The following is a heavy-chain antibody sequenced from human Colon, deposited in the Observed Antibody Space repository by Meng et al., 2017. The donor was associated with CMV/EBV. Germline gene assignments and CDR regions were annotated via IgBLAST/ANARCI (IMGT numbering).Heavy chain of an antibody. CDR2: AKWNGDKA. CDR1: GFVFDDFD. D-gene: IGHD3-3*01. Sequence: GESLKISCVASGFVFDDFDISWVRLIPGKGLEWVSGAKWNGDKAGYADSVKGRFTISRDNAENALYLQMNSLRPEDTAVYYCAREAYDSWRYFDHWGQGTLVTVSS. V-gene: IGHV3-20*04. J-gene: IGHJ4*02. CDR3: AREAYDSWRYFDH.